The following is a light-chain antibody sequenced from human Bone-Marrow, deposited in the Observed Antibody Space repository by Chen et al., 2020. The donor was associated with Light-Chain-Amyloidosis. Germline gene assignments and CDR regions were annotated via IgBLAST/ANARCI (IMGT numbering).Light chain of an antibody. J-gene: IGLJ2*01. CDR3: QSADSSGTYEVI. V-gene: IGLV3-25*03. Sequence: SSVLTQPPPASASPALTTRPTCSAADLPTNYAYWYQQKPGQAPVLVIHRDTERPSGISERFSGSSSGTTATLTISGVQAEDEGDYHCQSADSSGTYEVIFGGGSKLTVL. CDR2: RDT. CDR1: DLPTNY.